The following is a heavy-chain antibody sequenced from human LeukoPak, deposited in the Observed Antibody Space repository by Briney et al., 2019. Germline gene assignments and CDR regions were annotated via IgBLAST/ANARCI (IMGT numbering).Heavy chain of an antibody. CDR1: GASIRNTNYY. CDR2: VYYSGTT. V-gene: IGHV4-39*07. J-gene: IGHJ4*02. Sequence: PSETLSLTCTVSGASIRNTNYYWGWIRQPPGKGLEWIGSVYYSGTTYYNPSLKSRVTISVDTSKKQFSLKLTSVTAADTAIYYCARDSYPPGIAADGWGQGTLVTVSS. CDR3: ARDSYPPGIAADG. D-gene: IGHD6-13*01.